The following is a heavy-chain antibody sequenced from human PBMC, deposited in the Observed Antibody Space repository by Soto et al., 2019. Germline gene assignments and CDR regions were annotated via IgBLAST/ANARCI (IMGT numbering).Heavy chain of an antibody. CDR2: ISYDGSNK. CDR3: ATLWFGEALHERGFDY. D-gene: IGHD3-10*01. Sequence: QVQLVESGGGVVQPGRSLRLSCAASGFTFSSYGMHWVRQAPGKGLEWVAVISYDGSNKYYADSVKGRFTISRDNSKNTLYLQMNSRRAEDTAVYYCATLWFGEALHERGFDYWGQGTLVTVSS. V-gene: IGHV3-30*03. CDR1: GFTFSSYG. J-gene: IGHJ4*02.